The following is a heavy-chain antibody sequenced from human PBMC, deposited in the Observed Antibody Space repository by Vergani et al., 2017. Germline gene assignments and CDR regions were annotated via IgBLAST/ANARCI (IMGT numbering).Heavy chain of an antibody. CDR2: IKSDGSIT. Sequence: EVQLVESGGGLIHPGGSLRLSCEGSGFSFSGYWMHWVRQSPEKGLVWVSRIKSDGSITNYADSVKGRFTISRDNSKNTLYLQMNSLRAEDTAVYYCAKDRPVPAANFYFDYWGQGTLVTVSS. CDR1: GFSFSGYW. CDR3: AKDRPVPAANFYFDY. J-gene: IGHJ4*02. D-gene: IGHD2-2*01. V-gene: IGHV3-74*01.